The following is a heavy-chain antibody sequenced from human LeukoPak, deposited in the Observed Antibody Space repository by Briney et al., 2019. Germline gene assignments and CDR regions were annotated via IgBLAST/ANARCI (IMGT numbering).Heavy chain of an antibody. Sequence: ASVKVSCKASGYTFTSYDINWVRQAPGQGLEWMGWINPNGGGTNYAQKFQGRVTVTRDTSISTAYMELSRLRSDDTAVYYCARALGVVDYFDYWGQGTLVTVSS. V-gene: IGHV1-2*02. J-gene: IGHJ4*02. CDR2: INPNGGGT. CDR3: ARALGVVDYFDY. CDR1: GYTFTSYD. D-gene: IGHD3-3*01.